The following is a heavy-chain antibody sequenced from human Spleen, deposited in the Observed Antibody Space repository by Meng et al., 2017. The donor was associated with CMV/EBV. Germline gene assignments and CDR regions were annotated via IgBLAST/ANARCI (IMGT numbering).Heavy chain of an antibody. V-gene: IGHV1-18*01. CDR1: GYIFASHT. CDR3: TRVYDFWKPNFDH. CDR2: ISAYNGKA. J-gene: IGHJ4*02. D-gene: IGHD3-3*01. Sequence: KAPGYIFASHTGNGVRQAPGQGLEWLGWISAYNGKANYAQRFRDRVTMTADTSTNTAYMELRNLRSDDTAVYYCTRVYDFWKPNFDHWGQGTLVTVSS.